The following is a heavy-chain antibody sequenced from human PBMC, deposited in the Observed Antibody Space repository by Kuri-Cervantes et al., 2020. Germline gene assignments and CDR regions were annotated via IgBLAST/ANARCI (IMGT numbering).Heavy chain of an antibody. V-gene: IGHV1-2*02. J-gene: IGHJ5*02. Sequence: ASVKVSCKASGGTFSAYAISWVRQAPGQGLEWMGWINPNSGVTMYAQNFQGRVTMTRDTSISTAYMELSDLTSDDAAVYYCARGSSSGSNYFDPWGQGTLVTVSS. CDR1: GGTFSAYA. D-gene: IGHD3-22*01. CDR2: INPNSGVT. CDR3: ARGSSSGSNYFDP.